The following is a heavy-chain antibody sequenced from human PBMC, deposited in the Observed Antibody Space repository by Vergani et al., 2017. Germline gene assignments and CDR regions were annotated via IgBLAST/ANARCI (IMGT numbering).Heavy chain of an antibody. CDR3: ARADRDCSGGSCYYYYYYGMDV. V-gene: IGHV3-74*01. CDR2: INSDGSST. D-gene: IGHD2-15*01. Sequence: EVQLVESGGGLVQPGGSLRLSCAASGFTFSSYWMHWVRQAPGKGLVWVSRINSDGSSTSYADSVKGRFTISRDNAKNTLYLQMNSLGAEDTAVYYCARADRDCSGGSCYYYYYYGMDVWGQGTTVTVSS. J-gene: IGHJ6*02. CDR1: GFTFSSYW.